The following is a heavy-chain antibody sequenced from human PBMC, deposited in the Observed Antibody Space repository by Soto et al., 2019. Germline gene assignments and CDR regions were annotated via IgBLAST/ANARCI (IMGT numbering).Heavy chain of an antibody. Sequence: EVHLVESGGGLVQPGGSARLSCAASGFSVSGWYMDWVRQAPGKGLEWVARLKDRSQNYATEYAASVKGRFTVSRHASQNSMYLPMNSLKIEDTAVYYCAREGDARWLDSWGQGTLVTVSP. CDR2: LKDRSQNYAT. D-gene: IGHD1-26*01. CDR3: AREGDARWLDS. J-gene: IGHJ5*01. CDR1: GFSVSGWY. V-gene: IGHV3-72*01.